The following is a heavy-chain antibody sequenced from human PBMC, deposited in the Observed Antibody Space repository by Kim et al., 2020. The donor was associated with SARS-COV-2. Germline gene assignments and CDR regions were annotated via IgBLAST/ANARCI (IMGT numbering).Heavy chain of an antibody. J-gene: IGHJ4*02. CDR3: ARGPRTPFDY. V-gene: IGHV1-18*01. CDR2: NT. Sequence: NTNYAQKLQGRVTMTTDTSTSTAYMELRSLRSDDTAVYYCARGPRTPFDYWGQGTLVTVSS.